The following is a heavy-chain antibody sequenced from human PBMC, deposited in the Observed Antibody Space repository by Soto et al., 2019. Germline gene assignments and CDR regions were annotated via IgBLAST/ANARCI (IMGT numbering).Heavy chain of an antibody. CDR1: GYTFTSYA. J-gene: IGHJ4*02. CDR2: INAGNGNT. V-gene: IGHV1-3*01. CDR3: ARSIVVVTALDY. D-gene: IGHD2-21*02. Sequence: ASVKVSCKASGYTFTSYARHWVRQAPGQRLEWMGWINAGNGNTKYSQKFQGRVTITRDTSASTAYMELSSLRSEDTAVYYCARSIVVVTALDYWGQATLVTVSS.